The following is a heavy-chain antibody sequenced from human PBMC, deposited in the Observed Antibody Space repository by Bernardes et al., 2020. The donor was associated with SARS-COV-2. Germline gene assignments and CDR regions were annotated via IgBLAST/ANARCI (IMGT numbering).Heavy chain of an antibody. CDR2: IYYSWST. V-gene: IGHV4-31*03. Sequence: SETLSPTCTVSGGSISSGGYYWSWIRQHPGKGLEWIGHIYYSWSTYYNPALKSRVTISVDTSKNQFFLKLSSVTAADTAVYYCARAKRITIFGVVTNFDYWGQGTLVTVSS. CDR3: ARAKRITIFGVVTNFDY. J-gene: IGHJ4*02. D-gene: IGHD3-3*01. CDR1: GGSISSGGYY.